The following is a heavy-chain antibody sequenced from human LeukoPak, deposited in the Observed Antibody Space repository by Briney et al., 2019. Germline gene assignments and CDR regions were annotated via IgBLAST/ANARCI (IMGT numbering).Heavy chain of an antibody. J-gene: IGHJ4*02. Sequence: ASVKVSCKASGYTFTGYYMHWVRQAPGQGLEWTGWINPNSGGTNYAQKFQGRVTMTRDTSISTAYMELSRLRSDDTAVYYCARRGDGYKPFDYWGQGTLVTVSS. CDR2: INPNSGGT. V-gene: IGHV1-2*02. CDR3: ARRGDGYKPFDY. D-gene: IGHD5-24*01. CDR1: GYTFTGYY.